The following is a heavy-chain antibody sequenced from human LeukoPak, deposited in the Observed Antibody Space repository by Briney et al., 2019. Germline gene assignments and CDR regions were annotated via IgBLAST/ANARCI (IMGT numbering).Heavy chain of an antibody. Sequence: SETLSLTCTVSGGSISSYYWSWIRQPPGKGLEWIGYIYYSGSTNYNPSLKSRVTISVDTSKNQFSLKLSSVTAADTAVYYCARVAFTVATPRHFDYWGQGTLVTVSS. J-gene: IGHJ4*02. D-gene: IGHD4-23*01. V-gene: IGHV4-59*01. CDR3: ARVAFTVATPRHFDY. CDR1: GGSISSYY. CDR2: IYYSGST.